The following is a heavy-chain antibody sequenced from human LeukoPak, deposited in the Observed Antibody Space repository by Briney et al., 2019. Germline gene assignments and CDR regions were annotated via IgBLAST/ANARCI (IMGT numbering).Heavy chain of an antibody. CDR2: ISSSGSST. Sequence: PGGSLRLSRAASGFTFSNYAITWVRQAPGKGLEWVSSISSSGSSTYYADSVKGRFTISRDNSKNTLYLQMSSLRAEDTAVYYCAKGRSYSNSWSFDYWGQGTLVTVSS. D-gene: IGHD6-13*01. J-gene: IGHJ4*02. V-gene: IGHV3-23*01. CDR1: GFTFSNYA. CDR3: AKGRSYSNSWSFDY.